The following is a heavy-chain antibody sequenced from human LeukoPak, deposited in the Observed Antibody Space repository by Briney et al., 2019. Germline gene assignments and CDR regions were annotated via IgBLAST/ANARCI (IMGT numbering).Heavy chain of an antibody. CDR2: INHSGST. Sequence: SEILSLTCAVYGGSFSGYYWSWIRQPPGKGLEWIGEINHSGSTNYNPSLKSRVTISVDTSKNQFSLKLSSVTAADTAVYYCARGWSYSAFDYWGQGTLVTVSS. CDR3: ARGWSYSAFDY. J-gene: IGHJ4*02. CDR1: GGSFSGYY. D-gene: IGHD3-10*01. V-gene: IGHV4-34*01.